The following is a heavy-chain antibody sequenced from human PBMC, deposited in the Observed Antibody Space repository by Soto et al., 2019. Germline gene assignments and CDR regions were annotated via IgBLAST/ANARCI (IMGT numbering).Heavy chain of an antibody. V-gene: IGHV1-18*01. CDR3: AGDRIAIFGLGIGDKYNWFDR. CDR2: ISAYNGNT. D-gene: IGHD3-3*01. J-gene: IGHJ5*01. CDR1: GGTFSSYG. Sequence: ASVKVSCKASGGTFSSYGISWVRQAPGQGLEWMGWISAYNGNTNYAQKLQGRVTMTTDTSTSTAYMELRSLRSDDTAVYYCAGDRIAIFGLGIGDKYNWFDRRGRRTLVTVSS.